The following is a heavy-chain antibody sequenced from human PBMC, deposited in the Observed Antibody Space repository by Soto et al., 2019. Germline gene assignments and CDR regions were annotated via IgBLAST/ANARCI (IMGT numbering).Heavy chain of an antibody. D-gene: IGHD2-8*01. CDR3: ARVPCTNGVCSPYYYYGMDV. CDR1: GGSISSGGYY. CDR2: IYYSGST. V-gene: IGHV4-31*03. J-gene: IGHJ6*02. Sequence: QVQLQESGPGLVKPSQTLSLTCTVSGGSISSGGYYWSWIRQHPGKGLEWIGYIYYSGSTYYNPSLQSRVTISVDTSKNQFSMKLSSVTAADTDVYYCARVPCTNGVCSPYYYYGMDVWGQGTTVTVSS.